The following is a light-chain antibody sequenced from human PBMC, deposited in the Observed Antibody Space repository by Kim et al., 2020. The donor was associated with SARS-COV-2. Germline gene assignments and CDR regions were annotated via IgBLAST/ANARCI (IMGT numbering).Light chain of an antibody. CDR2: CAA. V-gene: IGKV1-12*01. CDR1: QGISNL. CDR3: QQAHNFPVT. J-gene: IGKJ4*01. Sequence: ASVGDRDTITFRASQGISNLLAWYQQNPGKAPKLLIYCAATLQSGVPSRFSGSGFGTEFTLTIDSLQPEDLATYYCQQAHNFPVTFGGGTKVDIK.